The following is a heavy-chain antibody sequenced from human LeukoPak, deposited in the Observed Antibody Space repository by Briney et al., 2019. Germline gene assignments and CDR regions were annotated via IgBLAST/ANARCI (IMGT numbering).Heavy chain of an antibody. J-gene: IGHJ4*02. V-gene: IGHV4-59*11. CDR3: ASRPADTTWYGVFDY. CDR1: GGSINSHY. CDR2: IFNTGNT. D-gene: IGHD3-10*01. Sequence: SETLSLTCSVSGGSINSHYWSWIRQPPGKRLEWIGYIFNTGNTDYNPSLASRVTMSVDTSRAQFFLRLSPVTAADTAIYYCASRPADTTWYGVFDYWSQGTLVTVSS.